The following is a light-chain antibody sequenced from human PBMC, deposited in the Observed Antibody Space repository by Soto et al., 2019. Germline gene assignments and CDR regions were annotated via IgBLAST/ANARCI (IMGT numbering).Light chain of an antibody. Sequence: EIVLTQSPGTLSLSPGERATLSCRASQSVSSSYLAWYQQKPGQAPRLLIYGASSRATAIPDRFSGSGSGTDFTLTISRLEPEDFAVYYCQQYDNSPYTFGQGTKLEIK. CDR2: GAS. J-gene: IGKJ2*01. V-gene: IGKV3-20*01. CDR1: QSVSSSY. CDR3: QQYDNSPYT.